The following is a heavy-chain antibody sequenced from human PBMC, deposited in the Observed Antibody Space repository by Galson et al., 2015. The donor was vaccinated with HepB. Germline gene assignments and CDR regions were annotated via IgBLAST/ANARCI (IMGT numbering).Heavy chain of an antibody. J-gene: IGHJ4*02. Sequence: SETLSLTCTVSGGSISSSSYYWGWIRQPPGKGLEWIGSIYYSGSTYYNPSLKSRVTISVDTSKNQFSLKLSSVTAADTAVYYCAAHSYYYDSSGPHFGDWGQGTLVTVSS. CDR1: GGSISSSSYY. V-gene: IGHV4-39*01. D-gene: IGHD3-22*01. CDR2: IYYSGST. CDR3: AAHSYYYDSSGPHFGD.